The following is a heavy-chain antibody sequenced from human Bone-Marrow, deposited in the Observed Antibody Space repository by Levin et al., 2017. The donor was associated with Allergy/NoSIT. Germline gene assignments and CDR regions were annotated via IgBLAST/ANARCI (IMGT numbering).Heavy chain of an antibody. V-gene: IGHV3-7*01. Sequence: LSLTCAASGFVFSSAWMSWVRQNPGGGLEWVADISHDGGEKYHVDSVKGRLTISRDNAKHSLYLEMNNLRVEDSAVYYWLRSMGRDDSRYWGPGTLVTVSS. D-gene: IGHD2/OR15-2a*01. J-gene: IGHJ4*02. CDR2: ISHDGGEK. CDR1: GFVFSSAW. CDR3: LRSMGRDDSRY.